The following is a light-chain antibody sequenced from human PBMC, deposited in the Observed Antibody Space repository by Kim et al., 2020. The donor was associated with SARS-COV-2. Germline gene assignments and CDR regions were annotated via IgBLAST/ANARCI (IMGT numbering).Light chain of an antibody. CDR3: QHYDNSPLT. Sequence: SPVERATLSCRASQSINSRFLAWYQQRPGQAPRLLIYGASSRATGIPDRFSGSGSGTDFTLTITRLEPEDVAVYFCQHYDNSPLTFGGGTKVDIK. V-gene: IGKV3-20*01. J-gene: IGKJ4*01. CDR2: GAS. CDR1: QSINSRF.